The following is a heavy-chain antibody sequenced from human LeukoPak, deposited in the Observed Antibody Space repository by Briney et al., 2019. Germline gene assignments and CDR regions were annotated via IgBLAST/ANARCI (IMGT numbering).Heavy chain of an antibody. CDR3: ARGTYYSGSGPGNWFDP. V-gene: IGHV3-11*01. CDR1: GFSFSDYY. D-gene: IGHD3-10*01. J-gene: IGHJ5*02. Sequence: GGSLRLSCTASGFSFSDYYMNWIRQSPGKGLEWVSHITRKDAIEYADSVRGRFTISRDNANNLLYLQMDSLRPEDTAVYYCARGTYYSGSGPGNWFDPWGHGTLVTVSS. CDR2: ITRKDAI.